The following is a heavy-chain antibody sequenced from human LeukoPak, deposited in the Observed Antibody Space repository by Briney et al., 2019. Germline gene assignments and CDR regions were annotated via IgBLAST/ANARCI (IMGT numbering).Heavy chain of an antibody. CDR1: GDSVSRNSAA. V-gene: IGHV6-1*01. D-gene: IGHD6-13*01. J-gene: IGHJ3*02. Sequence: SQTLSLTCAISGDSVSRNSAAWNGIRQSPSRGREWLGSTYYRSKWYNDYAVSVKIRITINPDTSKNQFSLQLNSVTPEDTAVYYCARDPGGYGSSWLLEADAFDIWGQGTMVTVSS. CDR3: ARDPGGYGSSWLLEADAFDI. CDR2: TYYRSKWYN.